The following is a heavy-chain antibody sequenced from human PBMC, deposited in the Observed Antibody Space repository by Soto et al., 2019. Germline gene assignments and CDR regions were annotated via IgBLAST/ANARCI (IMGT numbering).Heavy chain of an antibody. CDR3: ARGSSAIKQWLASPNYYYYYGMDV. Sequence: PSETLSLTCAVYGGSFSGYYWSWIRQPPGKGLEWIGEINHSGSTNYNPSLKSRVTISVDTSKNQFSLKLSSVTAADTAVYYCARGSSAIKQWLASPNYYYYYGMDVWGQGTTVTVSS. V-gene: IGHV4-34*01. CDR1: GGSFSGYY. J-gene: IGHJ6*02. CDR2: INHSGST. D-gene: IGHD6-19*01.